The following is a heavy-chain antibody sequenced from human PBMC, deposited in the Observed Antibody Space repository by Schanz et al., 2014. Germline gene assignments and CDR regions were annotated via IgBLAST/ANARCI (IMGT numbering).Heavy chain of an antibody. J-gene: IGHJ3*01. CDR3: ARGGPAYYFDD. Sequence: EVQLVESGGGLVQPGGSLKLSCAASGLIFSNYVMSWVRQAPGKGLEWVSYVSRSTPDIYYADSVKGRFTISRDNAKNSLFLQMNSLRAEDTAVYYCARGGPAYYFDDWGQGTKVTVSP. V-gene: IGHV3-48*01. CDR1: GLIFSNYV. CDR2: VSRSTPDI. D-gene: IGHD1-26*01.